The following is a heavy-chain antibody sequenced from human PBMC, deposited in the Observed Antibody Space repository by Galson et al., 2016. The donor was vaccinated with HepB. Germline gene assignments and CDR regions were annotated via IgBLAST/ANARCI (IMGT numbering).Heavy chain of an antibody. D-gene: IGHD3-16*01. V-gene: IGHV3-11*01. Sequence: SLRLSCAASGFTFSDYYMNWIRQAPGKGLEWVSYISGSGNTIYYADPVKGRFAISRDNAKNSLYLQMYSLRAEDTAVYYCARDPQISYVSGTYSAGLDVWGKGTAVTVSS. J-gene: IGHJ6*04. CDR3: ARDPQISYVSGTYSAGLDV. CDR1: GFTFSDYY. CDR2: ISGSGNTI.